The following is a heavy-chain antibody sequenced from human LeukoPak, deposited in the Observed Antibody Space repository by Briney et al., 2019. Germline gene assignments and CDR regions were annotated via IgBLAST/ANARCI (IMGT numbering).Heavy chain of an antibody. CDR2: IFQDGNDK. V-gene: IGHV3-7*01. CDR3: ASRIVGTPDYFDY. D-gene: IGHD1-26*01. J-gene: IGHJ4*02. CDR1: GFTFRTYC. Sequence: GGSLRLSCAASGFTFRTYCMSWVRQAPGKGLEWVANIFQDGNDKYYVDSVKGRFTISRANAKNSLYLQLNSLRVEDTAVYYCASRIVGTPDYFDYWGQGTLVTVSS.